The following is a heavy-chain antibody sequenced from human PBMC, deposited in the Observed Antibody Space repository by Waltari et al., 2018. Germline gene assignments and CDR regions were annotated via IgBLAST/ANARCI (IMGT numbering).Heavy chain of an antibody. CDR3: AKGAAVEEDYFDY. J-gene: IGHJ4*02. Sequence: QLQLQESGHGLVKPSETLSLTCTVSGGSISSSSYHRGWFRQAPGKGREWVAVIWYDGSNKYYADAVKGRFTISRDNSKNTLYLQMNSLRAEDTAVYYCAKGAAVEEDYFDYWGQGTLVTVSS. V-gene: IGHV3-33*06. CDR2: IWYDGSNK. D-gene: IGHD6-13*01. CDR1: GGSISSSSYH.